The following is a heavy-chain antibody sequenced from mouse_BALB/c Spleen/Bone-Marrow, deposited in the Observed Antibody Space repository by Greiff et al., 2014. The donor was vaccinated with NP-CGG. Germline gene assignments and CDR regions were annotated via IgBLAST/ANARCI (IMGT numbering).Heavy chain of an antibody. D-gene: IGHD1-1*01. CDR3: ARSVIGAMDY. CDR1: GYSITSNYA. J-gene: IGHJ4*01. CDR2: ISYSGVT. Sequence: EVKLVESGPGLVKPSQSLSLTCTVTGYSITSNYAWNWIRQFPGNKLEWMGYISYSGVTSCSPSLKSRISITRDTSKNQFFLQLTSVTTEDTATYYCARSVIGAMDYWGQGTSVTVSS. V-gene: IGHV3-2*02.